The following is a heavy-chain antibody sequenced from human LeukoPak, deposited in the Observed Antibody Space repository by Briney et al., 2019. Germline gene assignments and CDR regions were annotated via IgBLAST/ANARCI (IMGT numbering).Heavy chain of an antibody. V-gene: IGHV3-7*01. CDR3: ARARRYLGYCSGGSCYGYFDY. Sequence: GGSLRLSCAASGFTFSSYWMSWVRQAPGKGLEWVANIKQDGSEKYYVDSVKGRLTISRDNAKNSLYLQMNSLRAEDTAVYYCARARRYLGYCSGGSCYGYFDYWGQGALVTVSS. CDR2: IKQDGSEK. J-gene: IGHJ4*02. CDR1: GFTFSSYW. D-gene: IGHD2-15*01.